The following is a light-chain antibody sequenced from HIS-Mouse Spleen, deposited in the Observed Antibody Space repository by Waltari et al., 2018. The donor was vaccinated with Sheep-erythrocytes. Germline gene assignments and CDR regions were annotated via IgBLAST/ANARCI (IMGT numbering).Light chain of an antibody. J-gene: IGLJ1*01. CDR3: CSYAGSYNHV. CDR1: SSEVGGYNY. Sequence: QSALTQPRSVSGSPGQSVTLSCTGTSSEVGGYNYVPWYQQHPGKAPKLMIYDVSKRPSGVPDRFSGSKSGNTASLTISGLQAEDEADYYCCSYAGSYNHVFATGTKVTVL. V-gene: IGLV2-11*01. CDR2: DVS.